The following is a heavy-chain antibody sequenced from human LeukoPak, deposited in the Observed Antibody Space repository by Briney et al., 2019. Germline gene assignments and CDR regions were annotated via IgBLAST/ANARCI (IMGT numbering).Heavy chain of an antibody. CDR1: GFTLSRYW. CDR2: IKQDGSEK. J-gene: IGHJ4*02. D-gene: IGHD6-13*01. CDR3: ARVPGIAAAGTAAGDY. V-gene: IGHV3-7*01. Sequence: GGSLRLSCAASGFTLSRYWMSWVRQAPGKGLEWVANIKQDGSEKYYVDSVKGRFTISRDNAKNSLYLQMNSLRAEDTAVYYCARVPGIAAAGTAAGDYWGQGTLVTVSS.